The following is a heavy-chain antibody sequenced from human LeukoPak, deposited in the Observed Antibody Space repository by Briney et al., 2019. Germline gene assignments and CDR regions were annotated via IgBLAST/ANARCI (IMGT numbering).Heavy chain of an antibody. V-gene: IGHV3-23*01. CDR2: ISGSGRTT. CDR1: GFTFSNHA. D-gene: IGHD2-2*01. J-gene: IGHJ5*02. CDR3: ARDRCVSCPAWNWFDP. Sequence: GGSLRLSCAASGFTFSNHAMSWVRQTPGKGLQWVSVISGSGRTTEYADSVKGRFTISRDDSKSTLYLQMNTLRAEDTAVYYCARDRCVSCPAWNWFDPWGQGTLVTVSP.